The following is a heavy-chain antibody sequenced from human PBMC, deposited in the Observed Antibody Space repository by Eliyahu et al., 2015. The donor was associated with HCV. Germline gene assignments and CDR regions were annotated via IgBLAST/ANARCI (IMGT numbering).Heavy chain of an antibody. CDR1: GASXSXXXSSYY. Sequence: QLQLQESGPGLVKPSETLSXXCTVSGASXSXXXSSYYWGWIRXPPGKGLEWIGSIYYSGSTEYNPSLKSRVTISVDTSMKQFSLKLNSVTAADTAVYYCARQSIEVSGDYVKNWGQGTLVTVSS. CDR2: IYYSGST. J-gene: IGHJ4*02. CDR3: ARQSIEVSGDYVKN. V-gene: IGHV4-39*01. D-gene: IGHD4-17*01.